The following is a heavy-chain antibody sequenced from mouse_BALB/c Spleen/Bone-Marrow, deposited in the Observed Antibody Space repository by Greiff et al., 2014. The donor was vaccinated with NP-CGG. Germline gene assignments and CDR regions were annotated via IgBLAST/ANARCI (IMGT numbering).Heavy chain of an antibody. J-gene: IGHJ4*01. CDR3: ASPLYYGLHYYAMDY. CDR1: GFAFSSYA. Sequence: EVQLVESGGGLAKPGGSLKLSCAASGFAFSSYAMSWVRQTPEKRLEWVASISSGGSTYYPDSVKGRFTISRDNTRNILYLQMSSLRSEDTTMYYCASPLYYGLHYYAMDYWGQGTSVTVSS. V-gene: IGHV5-6-5*01. D-gene: IGHD1-2*01. CDR2: ISSGGST.